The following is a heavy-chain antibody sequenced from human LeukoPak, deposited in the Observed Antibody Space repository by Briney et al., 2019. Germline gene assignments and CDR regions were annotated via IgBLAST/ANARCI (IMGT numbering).Heavy chain of an antibody. D-gene: IGHD3-16*01. CDR2: IKSKTNGGTT. J-gene: IGHJ4*02. Sequence: GKSLRLSCAASGFTFSSYAMHWVRQAPGKGLEWVGRIKSKTNGGTTDYAAPVKGRFTISRDDSKNTVYLQMNSLKTEDTAVYYCSTDSLVLNYWGQGTLVTVSS. V-gene: IGHV3-15*01. CDR1: GFTFSSYA. CDR3: STDSLVLNY.